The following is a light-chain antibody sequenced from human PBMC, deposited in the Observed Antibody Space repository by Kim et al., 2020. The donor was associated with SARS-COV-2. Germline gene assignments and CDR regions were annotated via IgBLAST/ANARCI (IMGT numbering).Light chain of an antibody. J-gene: IGLJ2*01. V-gene: IGLV3-21*04. CDR1: SIGGKS. Sequence: PGKTDRITWGGTSIGGKSVPGYQQKPGQAPVLVIYYDSDRPSGIPERFSGSNSGNTATLTISRVEAGDEADYYCQVWDSSSDHRVVFGGGTQLTVL. CDR2: YDS. CDR3: QVWDSSSDHRVV.